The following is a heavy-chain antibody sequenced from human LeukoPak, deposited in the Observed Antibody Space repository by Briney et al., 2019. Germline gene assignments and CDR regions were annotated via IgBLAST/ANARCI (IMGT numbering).Heavy chain of an antibody. D-gene: IGHD6-13*01. V-gene: IGHV3-74*01. Sequence: GGSLRLSCAASGFTFSSYWMYWVRQAPEKGLVWVSRINSDGSSTTYADSVKGRFTISRDNAKNTLYLQMNSLRAEDTAVYHCARWTYSSNWYPDYWGQGTLVTVSS. CDR2: INSDGSST. CDR3: ARWTYSSNWYPDY. CDR1: GFTFSSYW. J-gene: IGHJ4*02.